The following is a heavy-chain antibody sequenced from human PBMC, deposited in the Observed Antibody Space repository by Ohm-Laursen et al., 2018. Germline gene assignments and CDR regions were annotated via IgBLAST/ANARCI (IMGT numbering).Heavy chain of an antibody. J-gene: IGHJ5*02. Sequence: GSSVKVSCKASGGTFSSYAISWVRQAPGQGLEWMGGIIPVFGTANYAQKFQGRVTITADKSTSTAYMELSSLRSEDTAVYYCAREAEAWFDPWGQGTLVTVSS. CDR3: AREAEAWFDP. CDR1: GGTFSSYA. V-gene: IGHV1-69*06. CDR2: IIPVFGTA.